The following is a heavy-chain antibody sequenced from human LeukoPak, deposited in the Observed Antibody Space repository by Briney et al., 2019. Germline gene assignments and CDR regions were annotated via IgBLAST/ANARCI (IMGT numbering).Heavy chain of an antibody. CDR1: GVSISSYY. CDR2: IYYSGST. V-gene: IGHV4-59*12. CDR3: ARETYYYDSSGPFEG. Sequence: SETLSLACTVSGVSISSYYWSWIRQPPGKGLEWIGYIYYSGSTNYNASLKSRVTISVDTSKNQLSLKLSSVTAADTAVYYCARETYYYDSSGPFEGWGQGTLVTVSS. J-gene: IGHJ4*02. D-gene: IGHD3-22*01.